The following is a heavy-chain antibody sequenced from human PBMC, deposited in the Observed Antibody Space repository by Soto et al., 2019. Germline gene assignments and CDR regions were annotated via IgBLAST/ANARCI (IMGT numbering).Heavy chain of an antibody. D-gene: IGHD6-13*01. V-gene: IGHV5-51*01. J-gene: IGHJ4*02. CDR3: ARGYSSSWFPLDY. Sequence: GESLEISCKGSGYSFTSYWIGWVRHMPGKGLEWMGIIYPVDSDTTYSPSFQGQVTISADKSISTAYLQWSSLKASDTAMYYCARGYSSSWFPLDYWGQGTLVTVSS. CDR1: GYSFTSYW. CDR2: IYPVDSDT.